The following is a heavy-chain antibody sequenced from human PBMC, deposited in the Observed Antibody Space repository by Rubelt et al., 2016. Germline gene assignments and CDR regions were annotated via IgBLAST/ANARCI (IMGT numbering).Heavy chain of an antibody. J-gene: IGHJ5*02. CDR3: VRLGMGEFDP. CDR2: IDPSDSYT. CDR1: GYSFTSYW. V-gene: IGHV5-10-1*01. Sequence: EVQLVQSGAEVKKPGESLRISCKGSGYSFTSYWISWVRQMPGKGLEWMGRIDPSDSYTNYSPSFQGHVTISADKSISTAYRQGSSRKASDTAMDYCVRLGMGEFDPWGQGTLVTVSS. D-gene: IGHD3-16*01.